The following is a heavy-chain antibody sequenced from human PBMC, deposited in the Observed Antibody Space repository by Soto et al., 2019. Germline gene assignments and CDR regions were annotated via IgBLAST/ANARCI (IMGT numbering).Heavy chain of an antibody. J-gene: IGHJ4*02. D-gene: IGHD3-16*01. CDR1: GFTFSSYA. V-gene: IGHV3-30*04. CDR2: ISYDGSNK. Sequence: GGSLRLSCAASGFTFSSYAMHWVRQAPGKGLEWVAVISYDGSNKYYADSVKGRFTSSRDNSKNTLYLQMNSLRAEDTAVYYCARDGGTRKEHDYWGQGTLVTVSS. CDR3: ARDGGTRKEHDY.